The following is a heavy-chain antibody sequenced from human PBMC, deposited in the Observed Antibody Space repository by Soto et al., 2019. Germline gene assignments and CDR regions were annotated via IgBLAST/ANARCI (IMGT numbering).Heavy chain of an antibody. CDR3: TRGGGIYSISWPLDY. CDR2: TSDYNGNT. V-gene: IGHV1-18*04. Sequence: ASVKVSCKASGYTFTNYGISWVRQAPGQGLEWMGWTSDYNGNTNYAQKFQGRVTLTTDTSTSTAYMELRSLRSDDTAVYYCTRGGGIYSISWPLDYWGQGTLVTVS. CDR1: GYTFTNYG. J-gene: IGHJ4*02. D-gene: IGHD6-13*01.